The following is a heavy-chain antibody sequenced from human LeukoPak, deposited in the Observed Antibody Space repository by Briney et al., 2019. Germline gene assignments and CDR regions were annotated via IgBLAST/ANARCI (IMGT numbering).Heavy chain of an antibody. Sequence: SETLSLTCAVSGYSFSSGYYWCWIRPPPGKGLEWIGSLYHRGNTSYNPSLESRITISTDTSRNQFSLKLTSVTAADTAVYYCAREKKSCTSSTCYEIDYWGQGTLVTVSS. J-gene: IGHJ4*02. CDR2: LYHRGNT. CDR1: GYSFSSGYY. D-gene: IGHD2-2*01. CDR3: AREKKSCTSSTCYEIDY. V-gene: IGHV4-38-2*02.